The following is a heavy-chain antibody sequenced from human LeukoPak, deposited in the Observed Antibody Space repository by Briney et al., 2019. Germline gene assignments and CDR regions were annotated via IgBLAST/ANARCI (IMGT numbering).Heavy chain of an antibody. CDR3: ARHAVYAGSGWSFDY. Sequence: SQTLSLTCTVSGGSISSGGYYWSWIRQPPGKGLEWIGYIYHSGSTYYNPSLKSRVTISVDTSKNQFSLTLSSVTAADTAVYYCARHAVYAGSGWSFDYWGKGTLVTVSS. CDR1: GGSISSGGYY. CDR2: IYHSGST. D-gene: IGHD6-19*01. J-gene: IGHJ4*02. V-gene: IGHV4-30-2*01.